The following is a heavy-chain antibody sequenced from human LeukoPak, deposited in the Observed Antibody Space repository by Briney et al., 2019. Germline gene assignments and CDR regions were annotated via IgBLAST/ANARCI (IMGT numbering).Heavy chain of an antibody. J-gene: IGHJ3*02. Sequence: PGGSLRLSCAASGFTFSNYWMTWVRQAPGKGLEWVANIKEDGSEKYYVDSAKGRFTISRDNAKNSLYLQMNSLRAEDTAVYYCAGDSSYYDNGAYYDAFDMWGQGTMVTVSS. CDR1: GFTFSNYW. V-gene: IGHV3-7*05. CDR2: IKEDGSEK. D-gene: IGHD3-22*01. CDR3: AGDSSYYDNGAYYDAFDM.